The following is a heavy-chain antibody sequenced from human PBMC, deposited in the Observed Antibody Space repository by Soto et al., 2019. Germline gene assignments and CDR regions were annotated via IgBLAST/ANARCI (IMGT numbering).Heavy chain of an antibody. CDR3: ARGGTSTSTGMDY. D-gene: IGHD2-2*01. J-gene: IGHJ4*02. Sequence: QVQLVQSGAEVRKPGSSVTVSCETSGDTFNNYVINWVRQAPGQGPEWMGRIIPIVGKTIYAQRFQGRVTITADKATTTVYMDLSSLRIDDTAVYFCARGGTSTSTGMDYWGQGALVTVSS. CDR2: IIPIVGKT. CDR1: GDTFNNYV. V-gene: IGHV1-69*04.